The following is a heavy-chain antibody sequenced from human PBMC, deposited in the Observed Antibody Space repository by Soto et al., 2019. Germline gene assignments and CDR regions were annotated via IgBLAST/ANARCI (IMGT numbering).Heavy chain of an antibody. J-gene: IGHJ4*02. Sequence: ASVKVSCKASGYTFTSYGISWVRQAPGQGLEWMGWISAYNGNTNYAQKLQGRVTMTTDTSTSTAYMELRSLRSDDTAVYYCARLRAVDWYYYDSSGYRDFDYWGQGTLVTVSS. D-gene: IGHD3-22*01. CDR1: GYTFTSYG. CDR2: ISAYNGNT. V-gene: IGHV1-18*04. CDR3: ARLRAVDWYYYDSSGYRDFDY.